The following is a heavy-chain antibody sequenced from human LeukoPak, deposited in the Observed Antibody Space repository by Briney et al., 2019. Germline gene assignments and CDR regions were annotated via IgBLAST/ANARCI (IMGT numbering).Heavy chain of an antibody. CDR3: ARVGCSSTSCYRNGNWFDP. CDR2: IYYSGST. V-gene: IGHV4-59*01. J-gene: IGHJ3*01. Sequence: SETLSLTCAVYGGSFSSYYWSWIRQPPGKGLEWIGYIYYSGSTNYNPSLKSRVTISVDTSKNQFSLKLSPVTAADTAVYYCARVGCSSTSCYRNGNWFDPWGQGTMVTVSS. D-gene: IGHD2-2*02. CDR1: GGSFSSYY.